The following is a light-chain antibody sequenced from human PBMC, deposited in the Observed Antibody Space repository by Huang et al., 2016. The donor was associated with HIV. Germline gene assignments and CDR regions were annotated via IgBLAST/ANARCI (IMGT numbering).Light chain of an antibody. CDR3: QQYDNWPLT. J-gene: IGKJ4*01. CDR2: GAS. Sequence: ERVMTQSPATVSLSPGERATLSCRASLSVSTNLAWYQQRPGQAPRLLIYGASTRATGIPARFSGGGSGAEFTLTISSLQSEDCAVYYCQQYDNWPLTFGGGTKVQIK. V-gene: IGKV3-15*01. CDR1: LSVSTN.